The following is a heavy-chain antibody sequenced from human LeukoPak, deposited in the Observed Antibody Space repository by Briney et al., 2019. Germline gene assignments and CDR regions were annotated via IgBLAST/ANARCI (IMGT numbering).Heavy chain of an antibody. V-gene: IGHV3-30*18. Sequence: PGGSLRLSCATSGFTFSLFAMHWVRQAPGKGLEWAAIVSNDGNLQKCADSVWGRFTISRDNSENTVYSEMNNLRPEDTALYYCAKDRPNYYETSGPLEGDALDTWGQGTLVIVSS. CDR1: GFTFSLFA. CDR2: VSNDGNLQ. J-gene: IGHJ3*02. CDR3: AKDRPNYYETSGPLEGDALDT. D-gene: IGHD3-22*01.